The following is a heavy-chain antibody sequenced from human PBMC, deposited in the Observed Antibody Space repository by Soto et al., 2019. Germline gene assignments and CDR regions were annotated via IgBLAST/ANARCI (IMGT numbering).Heavy chain of an antibody. CDR2: INHSGST. V-gene: IGHV4-34*01. CDR3: ARGRATIRTYYYYYGMDV. J-gene: IGHJ6*02. CDR1: GGSFSGYY. D-gene: IGHD5-12*01. Sequence: PSETLSLTCAVHGGSFSGYYWSWIRQPPGKGLEWIGEINHSGSTNYNPSLKSRVTISVDTSKNQFSLKLSSVTAADTAVYYCARGRATIRTYYYYYGMDVWGQGTTVTVSS.